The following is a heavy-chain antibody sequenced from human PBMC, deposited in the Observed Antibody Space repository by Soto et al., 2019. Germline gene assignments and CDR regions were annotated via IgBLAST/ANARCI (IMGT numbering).Heavy chain of an antibody. CDR1: GITFSNYA. J-gene: IGHJ3*02. CDR3: AKNREYYFGSGNYYDAFDM. Sequence: GGSLRLSCAASGITFSNYAMSWVRQAPGKGLEWVSSVSGRGGNAYYGDSVKGRFTISRDNSKNTLYLQMNSLRAEDTAVYYCAKNREYYFGSGNYYDAFDMWGQGTMVTVSS. CDR2: VSGRGGNA. V-gene: IGHV3-23*01. D-gene: IGHD3-10*01.